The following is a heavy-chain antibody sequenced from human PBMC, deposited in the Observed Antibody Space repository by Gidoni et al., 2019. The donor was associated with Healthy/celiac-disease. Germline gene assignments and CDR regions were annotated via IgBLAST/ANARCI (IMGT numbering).Heavy chain of an antibody. V-gene: IGHV1-69*06. CDR1: GGTSSSYA. J-gene: IGHJ4*02. D-gene: IGHD5-12*01. CDR3: AREGGYKIGLALL. Sequence: QVQLVQSGAEVKKPGSSVKVSCKASGGTSSSYAISWVRQAPGQGLEWMGGIIPIFGTANYAQKCQGRVTITADKSTNTAYKELSSLRSEDTAVYYCAREGGYKIGLALLWGQGTLVTVSS. CDR2: IIPIFGTA.